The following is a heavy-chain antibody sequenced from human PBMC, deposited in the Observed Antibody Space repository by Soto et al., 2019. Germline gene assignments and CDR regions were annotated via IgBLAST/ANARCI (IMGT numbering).Heavy chain of an antibody. CDR2: IKEDGSET. CDR3: AREVLVWFGEFLEDYYYHGMDV. CDR1: GFTLSSYW. J-gene: IGHJ6*02. D-gene: IGHD3-10*01. Sequence: EVQVVESGGGLVQPGGSLRLSCAASGFTLSSYWMTWVRQAPGKGLEWVANIKEDGSETYYVDSVKGRFTISRDNAKNSLYLQLNSLRAEDTAVYYCAREVLVWFGEFLEDYYYHGMDVWGQRTTVTVSS. V-gene: IGHV3-7*05.